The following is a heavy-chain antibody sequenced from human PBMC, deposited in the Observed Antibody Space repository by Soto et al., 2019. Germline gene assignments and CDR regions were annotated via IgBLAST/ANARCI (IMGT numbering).Heavy chain of an antibody. V-gene: IGHV3-48*02. CDR2: ISPAGNSV. Sequence: LRLSCVASGFTFSSYSINWIRQAPGKGPEWVSWISPAGNSVDYTDSVKGRFTISRDNAENSLYLEMNSLRDEDTAVYYCVRDHLWAFDNWGQGTLVTVSS. J-gene: IGHJ4*02. CDR1: GFTFSSYS. CDR3: VRDHLWAFDN. D-gene: IGHD7-27*01.